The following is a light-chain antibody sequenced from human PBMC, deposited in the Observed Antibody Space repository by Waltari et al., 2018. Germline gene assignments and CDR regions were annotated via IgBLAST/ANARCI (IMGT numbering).Light chain of an antibody. V-gene: IGKV3-20*01. CDR3: QNHERLPAT. CDR2: AAS. J-gene: IGKJ1*01. CDR1: QRVSKY. Sequence: ELVLTQSPGTLSLSPGERAPLSCRASQRVSKYLAWYQQRPGQAPRLLIHAASTRATGIPDRFSGSGYGTDFSLIISRLEPEDFAVYYCQNHERLPATFGQGTKVEIK.